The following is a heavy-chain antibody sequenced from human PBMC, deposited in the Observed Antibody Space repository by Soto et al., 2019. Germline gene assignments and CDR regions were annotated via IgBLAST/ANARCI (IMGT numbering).Heavy chain of an antibody. CDR1: GYTFTDYF. V-gene: IGHV1-18*04. CDR3: ARWDYCDYSWCHWFDP. D-gene: IGHD4-17*01. Sequence: ASVKVSCNTSGYTFTDYFLHWVRLAPGHGPQWLGWINAQSGDTLYAQKLQGRVTMTTDTSTSTTYMELRSLRSDETAVYYCARWDYCDYSWCHWFDPWGQGTLVTVSS. CDR2: INAQSGDT. J-gene: IGHJ5*02.